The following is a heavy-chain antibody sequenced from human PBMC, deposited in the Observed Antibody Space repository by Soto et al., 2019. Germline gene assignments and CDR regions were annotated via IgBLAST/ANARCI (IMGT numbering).Heavy chain of an antibody. CDR3: ASGEYQLLGGFDY. J-gene: IGHJ4*02. D-gene: IGHD2-2*01. Sequence: QVQLVQSGAEVKKPGASVKVSCKASGYTFTTYGISWVRQAPGQGLEWMGWISAYNGNTNYAQKLQGRVTMTTDTSTSTSDMELRSLRSDDTAVYYCASGEYQLLGGFDYWGQGNLVTVSS. CDR2: ISAYNGNT. CDR1: GYTFTTYG. V-gene: IGHV1-18*01.